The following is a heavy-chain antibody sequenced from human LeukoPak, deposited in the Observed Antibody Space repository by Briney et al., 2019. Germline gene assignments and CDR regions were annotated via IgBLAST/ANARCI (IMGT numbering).Heavy chain of an antibody. J-gene: IGHJ2*01. Sequence: SETLSLTCAIYGGSFSGYYWSWIRQPPGKGLEWIGEINHSASTNYNPSLKSRVTISVDTSKDQFSLKSSSVTAADTAVYYCARGGVGATTMPDWYFDLWGRGTLVTVSS. CDR3: ARGGVGATTMPDWYFDL. V-gene: IGHV4-34*01. CDR1: GGSFSGYY. CDR2: INHSAST. D-gene: IGHD1-26*01.